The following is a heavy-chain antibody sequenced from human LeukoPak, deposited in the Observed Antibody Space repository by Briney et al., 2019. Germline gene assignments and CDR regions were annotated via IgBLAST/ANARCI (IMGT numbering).Heavy chain of an antibody. V-gene: IGHV4-34*01. CDR2: INHSGST. CDR3: ARGRRDGYSGPWYFDL. J-gene: IGHJ2*01. CDR1: GGSFSGYY. Sequence: SETLSLTCAVYGGSFSGYYWSWIRQPPGKGLEWIGEINHSGSTNYNPSLESRVTISIDTSKNQFSLKLSSVTAADTAVYYCARGRRDGYSGPWYFDLWGRGTLVTVSS. D-gene: IGHD5-24*01.